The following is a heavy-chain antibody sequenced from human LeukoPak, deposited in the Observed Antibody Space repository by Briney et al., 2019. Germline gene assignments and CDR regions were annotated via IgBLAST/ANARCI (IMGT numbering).Heavy chain of an antibody. V-gene: IGHV4-39*01. Sequence: SETLSLTCTVSGGSISSSSYYWGWIRQPPGKGLEWIGSIYYSGSTYYSPPLKSRVTISVDTSKNQFSLKPSSVTAADTAVYYCARRTVTTGVRMNDYWGQGTPVTVSS. D-gene: IGHD4-23*01. CDR1: GGSISSSSYY. CDR3: ARRTVTTGVRMNDY. J-gene: IGHJ4*02. CDR2: IYYSGST.